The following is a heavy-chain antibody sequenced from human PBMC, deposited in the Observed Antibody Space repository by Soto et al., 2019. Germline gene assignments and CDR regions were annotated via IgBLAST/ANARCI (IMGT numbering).Heavy chain of an antibody. D-gene: IGHD2-15*01. CDR2: IWYDGSNK. J-gene: IGHJ3*02. Sequence: GGSLRLSCAASGFTFSSYGMHWVRQAPGKGLEWVAVIWYDGSNKYYADSVKGRFTISRDNSKNTLYLQMNSLRAEDMAVYYCARDVVVVVAATPEYDAFDIWGQGTMVTVSS. CDR3: ARDVVVVVAATPEYDAFDI. CDR1: GFTFSSYG. V-gene: IGHV3-33*01.